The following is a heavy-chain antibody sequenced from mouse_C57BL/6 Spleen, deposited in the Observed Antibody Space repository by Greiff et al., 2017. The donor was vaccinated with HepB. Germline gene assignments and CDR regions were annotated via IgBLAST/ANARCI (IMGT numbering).Heavy chain of an antibody. CDR1: GYTFTDYY. CDR3: TRESGYDDY. V-gene: IGHV1-26*01. CDR2: INSNNGGT. Sequence: EVQLQQSGPELVKPGASVKISCKASGYTFTDYYMNWVKQSHGKSLEWIGDINSNNGGTSYNQKFNGKATLTVAKSSSTAYMELRSLTSEDSAVYYCTRESGYDDYWGQGTTLTVSS. J-gene: IGHJ2*01. D-gene: IGHD2-2*01.